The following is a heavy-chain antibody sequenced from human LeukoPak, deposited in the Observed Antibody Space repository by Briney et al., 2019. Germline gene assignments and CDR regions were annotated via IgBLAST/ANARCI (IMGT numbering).Heavy chain of an antibody. CDR1: GFTFTNYA. V-gene: IGHV3-49*04. CDR2: IRSKAYGGTT. Sequence: QPGGSLRLSCAASGFTFTNYAMSWVRQAPGKGLEWVGFIRSKAYGGTTQYAASVKGRFTISRDDSNSIAYLQMNSLKTEDTAVYYCARDLADYYDSSGPGGFVDYWGQGTLVTVSS. CDR3: ARDLADYYDSSGPGGFVDY. D-gene: IGHD3-22*01. J-gene: IGHJ4*02.